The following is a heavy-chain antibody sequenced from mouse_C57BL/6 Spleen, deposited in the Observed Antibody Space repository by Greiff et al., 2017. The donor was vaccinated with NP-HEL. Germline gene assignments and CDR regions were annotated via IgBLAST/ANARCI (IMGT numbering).Heavy chain of an antibody. Sequence: EVQLQQSGPVLVKPGPSVKISCKASGFTFTDYYMHWVKQSHGKSLEWIGLVYPYNGGTSYNQKFKGKATLTVDTSSSTGYMELNSLTSEDSAVYDCARSALTTVDDYAMDYWGQGTSVTVSS. CDR2: VYPYNGGT. D-gene: IGHD1-1*01. CDR1: GFTFTDYY. V-gene: IGHV1-36*01. CDR3: ARSALTTVDDYAMDY. J-gene: IGHJ4*01.